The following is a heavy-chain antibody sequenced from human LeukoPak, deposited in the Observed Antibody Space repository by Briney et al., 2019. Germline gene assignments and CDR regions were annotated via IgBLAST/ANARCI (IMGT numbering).Heavy chain of an antibody. CDR3: ARDGARGSGSEEKFDY. J-gene: IGHJ4*02. CDR2: INPRGDGT. Sequence: ASVKVSCKASGYTFSSYYMHWVRQAPGQGLEWMGIINPRGDGTSYAQRFQGRVTMTRDTSTSTVYTELSSLRSEDTAVYYCARDGARGSGSEEKFDYWGQGTLVTVSS. D-gene: IGHD3-10*01. CDR1: GYTFSSYY. V-gene: IGHV1-46*01.